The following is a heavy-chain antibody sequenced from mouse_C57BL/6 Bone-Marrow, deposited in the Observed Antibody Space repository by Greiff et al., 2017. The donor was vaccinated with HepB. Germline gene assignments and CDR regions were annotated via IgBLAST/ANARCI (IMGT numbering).Heavy chain of an antibody. CDR1: GYSITSDY. CDR3: ARRLYYYGSQYYYAMDY. CDR2: ISYSGST. Sequence: EVQLKESGPGLAKPSQTLSLTCSVTGYSITSDYWNWIRKFPGNKLEYMGYISYSGSTYYNPSLKSRISITRDTSKNQYYLQLNSVTTEDTATYYCARRLYYYGSQYYYAMDYWGQGTSVTVSS. D-gene: IGHD1-1*01. J-gene: IGHJ4*01. V-gene: IGHV3-8*01.